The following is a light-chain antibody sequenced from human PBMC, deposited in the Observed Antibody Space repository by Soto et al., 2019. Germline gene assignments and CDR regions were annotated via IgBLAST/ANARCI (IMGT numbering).Light chain of an antibody. CDR1: QSVSNS. J-gene: IGKJ2*01. CDR2: EAS. Sequence: DIVLTQSPATLALSPGERATLSCRAGQSVSNSLAWYQHKPGQAPRLLIYEASNRPTGIPARFSGSGSGTDFTLTISSREPEDFAVYYCQQCTLWPYTFCQGTKREIK. V-gene: IGKV3-11*01. CDR3: QQCTLWPYT.